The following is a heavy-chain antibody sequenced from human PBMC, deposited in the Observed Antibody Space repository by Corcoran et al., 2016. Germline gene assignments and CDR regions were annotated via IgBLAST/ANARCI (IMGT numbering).Heavy chain of an antibody. CDR3: AAGGIAAAGPRYYYDYGMDV. J-gene: IGHJ6*02. D-gene: IGHD6-13*01. V-gene: IGHV1-69*01. CDR1: GGTFSSYA. CDR2: IIPIFGTA. Sequence: QVQLVQSGAEVKKPGSSVKVSCKASGGTFSSYAISWVRQAPGQGLEWMGGIIPIFGTANYAQKFQGRVTITADESTSTAYMELRSLRSEDPAVYYCAAGGIAAAGPRYYYDYGMDVWGQGTTVTVSS.